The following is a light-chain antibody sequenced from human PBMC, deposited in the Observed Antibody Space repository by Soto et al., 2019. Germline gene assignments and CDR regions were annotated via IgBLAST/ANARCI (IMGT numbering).Light chain of an antibody. CDR2: AAS. V-gene: IGKV3-20*01. J-gene: IGKJ3*01. Sequence: EIVLTQSPGTLSLSPGERATLSCRATQSVSSSSLAWYQQKPGQAPRLLIYAASSRATGIPDRFSGSGSGTDFTLTISRLEPEDFAVYYCQQYGSSPFTFGPGTTVDIK. CDR3: QQYGSSPFT. CDR1: QSVSSSS.